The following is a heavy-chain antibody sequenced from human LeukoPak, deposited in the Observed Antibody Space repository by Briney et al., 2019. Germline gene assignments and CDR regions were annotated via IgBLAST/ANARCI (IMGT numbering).Heavy chain of an antibody. D-gene: IGHD2/OR15-2a*01. V-gene: IGHV1-46*01. Sequence: ASVKVSCKASGYTFTSYYMHWVRQAPGQGLEWMGIINPSGGSTSYAQKFQGRVTMTRDTSTSTVYMELSSLRSEDTAVYYCARDYVIFPQSSVGDYYMDVWGKGTTVTVSS. CDR2: INPSGGST. CDR3: ARDYVIFPQSSVGDYYMDV. J-gene: IGHJ6*03. CDR1: GYTFTSYY.